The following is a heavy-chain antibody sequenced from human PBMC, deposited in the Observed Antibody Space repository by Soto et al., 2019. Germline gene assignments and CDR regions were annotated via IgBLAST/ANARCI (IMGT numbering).Heavy chain of an antibody. CDR2: MNPNSGNT. CDR3: ARKRDTAMVLDFDY. CDR1: GYTFTSYD. V-gene: IGHV1-8*01. Sequence: ASVTVSCKASGYTFTSYDITWVRQAPGQGLEWMGWMNPNSGNTGYAQKFQGRVTMTRNTSISTAYRELSSLRSEDTAVYYCARKRDTAMVLDFDYWGQGTLVTVSS. J-gene: IGHJ4*02. D-gene: IGHD5-18*01.